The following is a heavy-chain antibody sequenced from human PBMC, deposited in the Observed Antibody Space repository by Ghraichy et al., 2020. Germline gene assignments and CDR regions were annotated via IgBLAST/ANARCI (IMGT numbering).Heavy chain of an antibody. J-gene: IGHJ4*02. CDR1: GFTFNTYY. Sequence: GGSLRLSCAASGFTFNTYYMNWVRQAPGKGLEWVANIKQDGSEKYYVDSVKGRFTISRDNAKDSVYLQMNSLRAEDTAVYYCGRGGYSYGSNPVDYWGQGNQVTVSS. CDR2: IKQDGSEK. V-gene: IGHV3-7*04. D-gene: IGHD5-18*01. CDR3: GRGGYSYGSNPVDY.